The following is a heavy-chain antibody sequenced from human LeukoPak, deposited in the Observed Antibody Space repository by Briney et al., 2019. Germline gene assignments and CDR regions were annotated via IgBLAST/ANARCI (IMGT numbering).Heavy chain of an antibody. CDR3: VRAIRGTTDY. J-gene: IGHJ4*02. CDR2: MNEDGGEK. D-gene: IGHD2-2*01. Sequence: GGSLRLSCAASGFTFSTYWISWVRQAPGKGLEWVANMNEDGGEKYYVDSVKGRFTISRDNAKNSLYLQMNSLRAEDTAVYYCVRAIRGTTDYWGQGTLVTVSS. CDR1: GFTFSTYW. V-gene: IGHV3-7*01.